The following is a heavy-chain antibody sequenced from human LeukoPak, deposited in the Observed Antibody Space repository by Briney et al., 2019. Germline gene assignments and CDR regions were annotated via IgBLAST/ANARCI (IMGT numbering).Heavy chain of an antibody. V-gene: IGHV3-7*01. CDR2: IKQDGSEK. J-gene: IGHJ6*03. D-gene: IGHD3-3*01. CDR3: ARVIFGALIYYCYYMDV. CDR1: GFTFSSDW. Sequence: GGSLRLSCAASGFTFSSDWMSWVRQAPRKGLEWVADIKQDGSEKYYVDSVKGRFTISRDNAKNSLYLQMNSLRAEDTAVYYCARVIFGALIYYCYYMDVWGKGTTVTVSS.